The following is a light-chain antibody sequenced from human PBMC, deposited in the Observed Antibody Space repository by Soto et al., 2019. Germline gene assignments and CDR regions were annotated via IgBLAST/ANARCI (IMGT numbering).Light chain of an antibody. V-gene: IGKV1-39*01. Sequence: DIQMTQSPSSLSASVGDRVTITCRASQSISTYLNWFQKKQGKAPKLLIYGATSLQSGVPSRFSGSGSGTDFTLNISSLQPEDFATYYCQQTYSTPYTFGQGTRLEIK. CDR3: QQTYSTPYT. CDR1: QSISTY. J-gene: IGKJ2*01. CDR2: GAT.